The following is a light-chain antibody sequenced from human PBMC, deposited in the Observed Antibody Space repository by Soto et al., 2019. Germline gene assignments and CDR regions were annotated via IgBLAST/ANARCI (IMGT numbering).Light chain of an antibody. Sequence: EIVMTQSPATLSVSPGERATLSCRASESVSSNLAWYQQKPGQAPRLLIYDASTRATGIPPRFSGSGSGTDFTLTISRLQSEDFAVYYCQQYSHWPLFGGGTKVEIK. CDR1: ESVSSN. V-gene: IGKV3D-15*01. CDR2: DAS. CDR3: QQYSHWPL. J-gene: IGKJ4*01.